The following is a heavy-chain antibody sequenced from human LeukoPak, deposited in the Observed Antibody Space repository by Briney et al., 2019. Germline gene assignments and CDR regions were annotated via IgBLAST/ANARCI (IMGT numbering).Heavy chain of an antibody. V-gene: IGHV4-39*07. CDR2: ISYRGST. CDR1: NASISSNTYY. Sequence: SETLSLTCTVSNASISSNTYYRAWIRQPPGKGLEYIGSISYRGSTYYNPSLKSRVTLSVDTSKNQFSLKLNSVTAADTAVYYCARTVVVTSMTVLDYWGQGTLVTVSS. CDR3: ARTVVVTSMTVLDY. D-gene: IGHD2-21*02. J-gene: IGHJ4*02.